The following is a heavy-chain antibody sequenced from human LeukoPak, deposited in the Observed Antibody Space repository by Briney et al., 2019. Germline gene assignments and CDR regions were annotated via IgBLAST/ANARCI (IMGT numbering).Heavy chain of an antibody. Sequence: SVKVSCTASGGTFSSYAISWVRQAPGQGLEWMGRIIPILGIANYAQKFQGRVTITADKSTSTAYMELSSLRSEDTAVYYCARVGGQVVTARYFDYWGQGTLVTVSS. CDR3: ARVGGQVVTARYFDY. D-gene: IGHD2-21*02. V-gene: IGHV1-69*04. J-gene: IGHJ4*02. CDR2: IIPILGIA. CDR1: GGTFSSYA.